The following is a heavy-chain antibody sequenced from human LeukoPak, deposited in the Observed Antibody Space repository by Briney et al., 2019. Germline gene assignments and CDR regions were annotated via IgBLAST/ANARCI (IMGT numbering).Heavy chain of an antibody. CDR2: INSDGSTT. CDR1: GFTFSNYA. CDR3: ARVGTGSYHFDY. V-gene: IGHV3-74*01. Sequence: GGSLRLSCAASGFTFSNYAMNWVRQAPGKGLVWVSRINSDGSTTSYADSVKGRFSISRDNAENTLFLQMNSLGAEDTAVYYCARVGTGSYHFDYWGQGTLVTVPS. J-gene: IGHJ4*02. D-gene: IGHD3-16*01.